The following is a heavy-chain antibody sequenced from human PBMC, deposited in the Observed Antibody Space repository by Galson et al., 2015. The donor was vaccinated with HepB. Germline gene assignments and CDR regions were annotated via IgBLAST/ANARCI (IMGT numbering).Heavy chain of an antibody. D-gene: IGHD3-22*01. V-gene: IGHV1-69*02. Sequence: SVKVSCKASRGTFSNYIISWVRQAPGQGLEWMGKIIPLFGVSNYAQDFQDRVTITADKSTNITDMEMHSLTSGDTAVYFCVINFFGTSGDLDFWGQGTLVTVSS. CDR2: IIPLFGVS. CDR1: RGTFSNYI. CDR3: VINFFGTSGDLDF. J-gene: IGHJ4*02.